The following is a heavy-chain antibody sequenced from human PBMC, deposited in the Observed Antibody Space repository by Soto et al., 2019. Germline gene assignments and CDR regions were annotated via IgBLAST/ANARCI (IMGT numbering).Heavy chain of an antibody. CDR1: GFTFDDYA. J-gene: IGHJ1*01. V-gene: IGHV3-9*01. CDR3: AKGLYSCSCYGHAEH. Sequence: EVQLVESGGGLVKPGRSLRLSCAASGFTFDDYAMNWVRQAPGKGLEWVSGISWSSGSIGYADSVKGRFTISRDNAKKSLYLQMNSMRAEDTAVYSCAKGLYSCSCYGHAEHWGQGTLVTVSS. CDR2: ISWSSGSI. D-gene: IGHD6-13*01.